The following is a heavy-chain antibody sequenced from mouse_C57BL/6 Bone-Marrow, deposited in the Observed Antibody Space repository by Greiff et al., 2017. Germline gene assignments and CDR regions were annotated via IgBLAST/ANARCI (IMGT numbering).Heavy chain of an antibody. CDR2: ISYDGSN. CDR1: GYSITSGYY. J-gene: IGHJ4*01. Sequence: DVQLQESGPGLVKPSQSLSLTCSVTGYSITSGYYWNWIRQFPGNKLEWMGYISYDGSNNYNPSLKNRISITRDTSKNQFFLKLNSVTTEDTATYYCASLTTVVGGAMDYWGQGTSVTVSS. D-gene: IGHD1-1*01. V-gene: IGHV3-6*01. CDR3: ASLTTVVGGAMDY.